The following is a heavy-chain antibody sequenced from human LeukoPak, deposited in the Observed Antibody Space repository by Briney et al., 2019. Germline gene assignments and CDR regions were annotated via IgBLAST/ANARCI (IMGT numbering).Heavy chain of an antibody. CDR3: ARSHGSGSYYNLNDY. D-gene: IGHD3-10*01. CDR1: GGSINSFY. J-gene: IGHJ4*02. Sequence: SETLSLTCTVSGGSINSFYWSWIRQPPGKGLEWIGYIHYSGSTNYNPSLRSRVTISVDTSKNQFSLKLSSVTAADTAVYYCARSHGSGSYYNLNDYWGQGTLVTVSS. V-gene: IGHV4-59*01. CDR2: IHYSGST.